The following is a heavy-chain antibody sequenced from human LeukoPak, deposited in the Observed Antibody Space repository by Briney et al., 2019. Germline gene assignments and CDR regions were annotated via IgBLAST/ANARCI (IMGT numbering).Heavy chain of an antibody. CDR2: INPNSGGT. J-gene: IGHJ5*02. V-gene: IGHV1-2*02. D-gene: IGHD3-22*01. CDR3: ARAADSSGYYYMVNWFDP. CDR1: GYTFTGYY. Sequence: ASVKVSCKASGYTFTGYYMHWVRQAPGQGLEWKGWINPNSGGTNYAQKFQGRVTMTRDTSISTAYMELSRLRSDDTAVYYCARAADSSGYYYMVNWFDPWGQGTLVTVSS.